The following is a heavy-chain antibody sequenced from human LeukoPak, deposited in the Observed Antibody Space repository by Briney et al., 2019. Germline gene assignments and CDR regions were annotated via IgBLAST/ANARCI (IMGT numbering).Heavy chain of an antibody. CDR1: GGSFSGYY. D-gene: IGHD4-23*01. CDR3: AKAYGGNSES. J-gene: IGHJ4*02. V-gene: IGHV4-34*01. CDR2: INHSGST. Sequence: SETLSLTCAVYGGSFSGYYWSWIRQPPGKGLEWIGEINHSGSTNYNPSLKSRVTISVDTSKNQFSLKLSSVTAADTAVYYCAKAYGGNSESWGQGTLVTVPS.